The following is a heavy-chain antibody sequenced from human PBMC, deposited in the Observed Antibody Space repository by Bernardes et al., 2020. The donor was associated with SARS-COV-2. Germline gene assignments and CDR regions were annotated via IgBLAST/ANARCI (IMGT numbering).Heavy chain of an antibody. J-gene: IGHJ5*02. CDR2: INHSGST. Sequence: SETLSLTCAVYGGSFSGYYWSWIRQPPGKGLEWIGEINHSGSTNYNPSLKSRVTISVDTSKNQFSLKLSSVTAADTAVYYCARARTTYSSSWYGSPNWFDPWGQGTLVTVSS. D-gene: IGHD6-13*01. CDR1: GGSFSGYY. V-gene: IGHV4-34*01. CDR3: ARARTTYSSSWYGSPNWFDP.